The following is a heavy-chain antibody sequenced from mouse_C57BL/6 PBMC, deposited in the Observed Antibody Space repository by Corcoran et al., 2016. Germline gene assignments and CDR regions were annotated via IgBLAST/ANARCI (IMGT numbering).Heavy chain of an antibody. CDR1: GYTFTDYY. CDR2: INPNNGGT. V-gene: IGHV1-26*01. D-gene: IGHD2-5*01. J-gene: IGHJ2*01. CDR3: ARSRAYYSNYDFDY. Sequence: EVQLQQSGPELVKPGASVKISCKASGYTFTDYYMNWVKQSHGKSLEWIGDINPNNGGTSYNQKFKGKATLTVDKSSSTAYMELRSLTSEDSAVYDCARSRAYYSNYDFDYWGQGTTLTVSS.